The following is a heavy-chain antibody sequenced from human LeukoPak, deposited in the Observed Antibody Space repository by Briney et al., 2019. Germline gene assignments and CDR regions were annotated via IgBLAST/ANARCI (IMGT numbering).Heavy chain of an antibody. CDR2: MNPNSGNT. J-gene: IGHJ6*02. V-gene: IGHV1-8*01. D-gene: IGHD3-3*01. Sequence: GASVTVSCKASGYTFTSYDINWVRQATGQGLEWMGWMNPNSGNTGYAQKFQGRVTMTRNTSISTAYMELSSLRSEDTAVYYCARVPYYDFWSGYYMRPEFGMDVWGQGTRSPSP. CDR3: ARVPYYDFWSGYYMRPEFGMDV. CDR1: GYTFTSYD.